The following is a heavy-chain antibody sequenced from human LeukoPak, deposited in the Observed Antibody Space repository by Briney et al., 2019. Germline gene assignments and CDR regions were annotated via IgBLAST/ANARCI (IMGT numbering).Heavy chain of an antibody. CDR3: ARDSGYFDWSSPYGMDV. V-gene: IGHV4-4*07. J-gene: IGHJ6*02. Sequence: SETLSLTCTVSGGSISSYYWSWIRQPAGKGLEWIGRIYTSGSTNYNPSLKSRVTVSVDTSKNQFSLKLSSVTAADTAVYYCARDSGYFDWSSPYGMDVWGQGTTVTVSS. D-gene: IGHD3-9*01. CDR2: IYTSGST. CDR1: GGSISSYY.